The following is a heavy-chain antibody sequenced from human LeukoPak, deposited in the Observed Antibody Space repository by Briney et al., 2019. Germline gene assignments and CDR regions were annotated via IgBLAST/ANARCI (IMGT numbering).Heavy chain of an antibody. CDR3: ARQALRGSGYLDV. CDR2: IYNTGST. D-gene: IGHD3-22*01. CDR1: GGSISSYY. V-gene: IGHV4-4*07. J-gene: IGHJ6*02. Sequence: SETLSLTCTVSGGSISSYYWNWIRQPAGKGLEWIGRIYNTGSTDYNPSLRSRVTMSVDTSKNQFSLKLSSVTAADTAVYYCARQALRGSGYLDVWGQGTTVTVSS.